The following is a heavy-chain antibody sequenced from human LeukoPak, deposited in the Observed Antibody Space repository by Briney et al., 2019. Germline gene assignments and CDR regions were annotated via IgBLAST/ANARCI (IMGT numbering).Heavy chain of an antibody. CDR3: AKGVENSYGYVEYAFDI. CDR2: ISGSGGST. J-gene: IGHJ3*02. V-gene: IGHV3-23*01. D-gene: IGHD5-18*01. Sequence: GGSLRLSCAASGFTFSSYSMNWVRQAPGKGLEWVSAISGSGGSTYYADSVKGRFTISRDNSKNTLYLQMNSLRAEDTAVYYCAKGVENSYGYVEYAFDIWGQGTMVTVSS. CDR1: GFTFSSYS.